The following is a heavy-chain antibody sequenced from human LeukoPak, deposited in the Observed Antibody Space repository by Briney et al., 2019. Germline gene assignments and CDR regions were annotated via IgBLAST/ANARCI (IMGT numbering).Heavy chain of an antibody. D-gene: IGHD1-14*01. CDR3: AINVADAEENAFDI. CDR1: GGSFSGYY. J-gene: IGHJ3*02. Sequence: KTSETLSLTCAVYGGSFSGYYWSWIRQPPGKGLEWIGEINHSGSTNYNPSLKSRVTISVDTSKNQFSLKLSSVTAADTAVYYCAINVADAEENAFDIWGQGTMVTVSS. CDR2: INHSGST. V-gene: IGHV4-34*01.